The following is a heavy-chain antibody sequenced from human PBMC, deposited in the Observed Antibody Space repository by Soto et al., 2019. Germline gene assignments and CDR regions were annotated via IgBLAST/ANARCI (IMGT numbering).Heavy chain of an antibody. CDR1: RCSISNYF. V-gene: IGHV4-59*12. D-gene: IGHD6-13*01. J-gene: IGHJ4*02. CDR3: ARGYYSSLLGY. Sequence: SETLSLTCTVSRCSISNYFWTWIRQPPGRGLEWIGYISYSGTTNYNASLKSRVTISVDTSANQFFLNLTSVTAADTAVYYCARGYYSSLLGYWGQGTPVTVSS. CDR2: ISYSGTT.